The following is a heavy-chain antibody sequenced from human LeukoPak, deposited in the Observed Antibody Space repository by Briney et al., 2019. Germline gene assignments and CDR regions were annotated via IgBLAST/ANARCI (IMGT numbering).Heavy chain of an antibody. CDR2: TYYKSKWYN. CDR3: ARTITIFEVVRVLDY. J-gene: IGHJ4*02. D-gene: IGHD3-3*01. V-gene: IGHV6-1*01. Sequence: SQTLSLTCAISGDSVSSNSAAWSWIRQSPSRGLEWLGRTYYKSKWYNDYAVSVKSRVTINPDTSKNQFSLQLNSVTPEDTAVYYCARTITIFEVVRVLDYWGQGTLVTVSS. CDR1: GDSVSSNSAA.